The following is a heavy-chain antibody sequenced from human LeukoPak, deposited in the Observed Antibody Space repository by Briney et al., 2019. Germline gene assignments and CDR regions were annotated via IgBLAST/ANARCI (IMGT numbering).Heavy chain of an antibody. CDR1: GYTFTGYY. CDR2: INPNSGGT. D-gene: IGHD4-11*01. J-gene: IGHJ4*02. V-gene: IGHV1-2*02. CDR3: ARASPLYLTVTTKPMYFFDY. Sequence: ASVKVSCKASGYTFTGYYMHWVRQAPGQGLEWMGWINPNSGGTNYAQKFQGRVTMTRDTSISTAYMELRSLRSDDTAVYYCARASPLYLTVTTKPMYFFDYWGQGTLVTVSS.